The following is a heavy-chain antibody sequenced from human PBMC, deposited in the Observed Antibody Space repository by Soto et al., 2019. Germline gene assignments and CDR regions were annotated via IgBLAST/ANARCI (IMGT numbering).Heavy chain of an antibody. CDR3: ARKDIAGNSVDF. J-gene: IGHJ4*02. CDR2: IYPGDSDT. D-gene: IGHD6-13*01. Sequence: LGESLKISCKASGYSFTTYWIGWLRQMPGKGLEWMGIIYPGDSDTRYSPSFQGQVTISADKSISTAYLQWSSLKASDSAMFYCARKDIAGNSVDFWGQGTLVTVSS. CDR1: GYSFTTYW. V-gene: IGHV5-51*01.